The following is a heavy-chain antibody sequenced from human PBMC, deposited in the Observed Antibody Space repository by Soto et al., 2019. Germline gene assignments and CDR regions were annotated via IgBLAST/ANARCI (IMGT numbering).Heavy chain of an antibody. CDR1: GGSISSSSYY. CDR2: IYYSGST. V-gene: IGHV4-39*01. J-gene: IGHJ6*03. Sequence: SETLSLTCTVSGGSISSSSYYWGWIRQPPGKGLEWIGSIYYSGSTYYNPSLKSRVTISVDTSKNQFSLKLSSVTAADTAVYYCARGPYSIYYYYYMDVWGKGTTVTVSS. CDR3: ARGPYSIYYYYYMDV. D-gene: IGHD4-4*01.